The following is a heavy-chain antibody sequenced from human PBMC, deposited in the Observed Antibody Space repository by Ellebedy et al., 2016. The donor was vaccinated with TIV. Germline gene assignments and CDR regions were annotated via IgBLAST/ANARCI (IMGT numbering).Heavy chain of an antibody. CDR3: ARIISSGAY. CDR2: INSDGSST. D-gene: IGHD6-19*01. J-gene: IGHJ4*02. CDR1: GFSFSTYW. Sequence: PGGSLRLSCAASGFSFSTYWMHCVRQAPGKGLVWVSRINSDGSSTTYADSVKGRFTISRDNAKNTLYLQMNSLRDEDTGVYYCARIISSGAYWGQGTLVTVSS. V-gene: IGHV3-74*01.